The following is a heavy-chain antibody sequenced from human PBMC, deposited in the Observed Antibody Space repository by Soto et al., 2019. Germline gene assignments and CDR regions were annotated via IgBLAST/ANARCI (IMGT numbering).Heavy chain of an antibody. CDR1: GFSVSSQY. CDR2: IYTDGGR. V-gene: IGHV3-53*04. CDR3: VKDPWEY. Sequence: EVQVVESGGGLVQPGGSLRLSCVASGFSVSSQYMSWVRQAPGKGLEWVSVIYTDGGRNYADAVKGRFTISRDNSENTLYLQMSSLRTEDTAMYYCVKDPWEYWGQGTLVTVSS. D-gene: IGHD1-26*01. J-gene: IGHJ4*02.